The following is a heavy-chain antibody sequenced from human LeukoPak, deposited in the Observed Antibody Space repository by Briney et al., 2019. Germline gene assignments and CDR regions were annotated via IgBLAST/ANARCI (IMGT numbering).Heavy chain of an antibody. V-gene: IGHV3-74*01. Sequence: GGSLRLSCAASGFNFSNYWMHWVRQAPGKGLEWVSRINIAGSVTTYADSVKGRFTISRDNAKKTLYLQMNSLRAGDTAVYYCARGGEDFDYWGQGTLVTVSS. D-gene: IGHD2-21*01. CDR1: GFNFSNYW. J-gene: IGHJ4*02. CDR2: INIAGSVT. CDR3: ARGGEDFDY.